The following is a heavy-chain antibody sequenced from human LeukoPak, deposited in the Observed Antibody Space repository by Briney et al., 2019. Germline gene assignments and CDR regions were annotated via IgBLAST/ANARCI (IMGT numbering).Heavy chain of an antibody. Sequence: PSETLSLTCTVSGGSISSNSYYWSWIRQPAGKGLEWIGRIYTSGSTDYNPSLKSRVTISKDTSKNEFSLKLSSVTAADTAVYYCARAQTYGDSRLLLXYWGXGTLVTVPS. CDR3: ARAQTYGDSRLLLXY. D-gene: IGHD2-21*02. CDR2: IYTSGST. V-gene: IGHV4-61*02. CDR1: GGSISSNSYY. J-gene: IGHJ4*02.